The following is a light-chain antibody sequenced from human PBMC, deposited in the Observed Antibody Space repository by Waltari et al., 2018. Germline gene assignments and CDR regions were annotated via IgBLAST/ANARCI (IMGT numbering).Light chain of an antibody. CDR1: QTVRTTY. CDR3: QQYDISPLT. J-gene: IGKJ4*01. Sequence: EIVLTQSPGTLSLSPGERATLSRRASQTVRTTYLAWYQQKPGQAPTLLIYGASSRATGIPDRFSGSGSGTDFSLTISSLEPEDFAVYYCQQYDISPLTFGGGTKVETK. CDR2: GAS. V-gene: IGKV3-20*01.